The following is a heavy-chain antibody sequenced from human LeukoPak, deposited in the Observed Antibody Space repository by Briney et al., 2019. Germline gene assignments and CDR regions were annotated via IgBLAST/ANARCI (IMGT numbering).Heavy chain of an antibody. D-gene: IGHD3-3*01. Sequence: PGRSLRLSCVASGFTFSTYEMHWVRQAPGKGLEWVAVLSGAGDIKIYADSVKGRFTISRDNSNNIVYLQMNSLRAEDTAVYYCATDRGWRTSGYYLYYFEYWGQGTLVTYSS. V-gene: IGHV3-30-3*01. J-gene: IGHJ4*02. CDR2: LSGAGDIK. CDR3: ATDRGWRTSGYYLYYFEY. CDR1: GFTFSTYE.